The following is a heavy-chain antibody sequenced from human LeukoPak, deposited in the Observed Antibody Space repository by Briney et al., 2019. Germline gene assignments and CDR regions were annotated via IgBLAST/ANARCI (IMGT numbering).Heavy chain of an antibody. Sequence: PSETLSLTCTVSGGSISSYYWSWIRQPPGKGLEWIGYIYYSGSTNYNPSLKSRVTISVDTSKNQFSLKLSSATAADTAVYYCARAPQYYDILTGYPYYFDYWGQGTLVTVSS. V-gene: IGHV4-59*01. D-gene: IGHD3-9*01. CDR1: GGSISSYY. CDR3: ARAPQYYDILTGYPYYFDY. CDR2: IYYSGST. J-gene: IGHJ4*02.